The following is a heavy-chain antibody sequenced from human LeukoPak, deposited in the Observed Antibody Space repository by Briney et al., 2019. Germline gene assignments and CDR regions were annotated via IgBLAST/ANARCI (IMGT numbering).Heavy chain of an antibody. Sequence: SETLSLTCAVYGGSFSGYYWSWIRQHPGKGLEWIGYIYYSGSTYYNPSLKSRVTISVDTSKNQFSLKLSSVTAADTAVYYCARSRRGSSSWYQVNWFDPWGQGTLVTVSS. CDR2: IYYSGST. J-gene: IGHJ5*02. V-gene: IGHV4-31*11. D-gene: IGHD6-13*01. CDR1: GGSFSGYY. CDR3: ARSRRGSSSWYQVNWFDP.